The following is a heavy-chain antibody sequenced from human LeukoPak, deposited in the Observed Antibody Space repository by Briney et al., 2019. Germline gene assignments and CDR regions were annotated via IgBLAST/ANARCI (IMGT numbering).Heavy chain of an antibody. CDR1: GFTFSTFA. D-gene: IGHD6-19*01. Sequence: GGSLRLSCAASGFTFSTFAMIWVRQPPGKGLEWVSSIFPSGGEIHYADSVRGRFTISRDNSKSTLSLQMNSLRAEDTAVYYCARGTSGSNFDYWGQGTLVTVSS. CDR3: ARGTSGSNFDY. J-gene: IGHJ4*02. V-gene: IGHV3-23*01. CDR2: IFPSGGEI.